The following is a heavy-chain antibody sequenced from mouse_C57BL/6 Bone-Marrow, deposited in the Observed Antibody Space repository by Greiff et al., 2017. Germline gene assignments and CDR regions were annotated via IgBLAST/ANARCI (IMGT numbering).Heavy chain of an antibody. CDR2: IVPENGDT. CDR3: TPCGSSSHYYALDY. Sequence: EVQLQQSGAELVRPGASVKLSCTASGFNIKDDCMHWVKQRPEQGLEWIGWIVPENGDTEYASKFQGKATISADTSSNTSYLQLSSLTSEDTAVYDCTPCGSSSHYYALDYWGQGTSVTVSS. V-gene: IGHV14-4*01. J-gene: IGHJ4*01. D-gene: IGHD1-1*01. CDR1: GFNIKDDC.